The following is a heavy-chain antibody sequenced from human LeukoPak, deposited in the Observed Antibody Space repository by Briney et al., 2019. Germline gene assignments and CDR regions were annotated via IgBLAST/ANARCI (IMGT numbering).Heavy chain of an antibody. CDR3: ARAGGGWSFDY. CDR2: LFFGGST. CDR1: GASISTYY. J-gene: IGHJ4*02. Sequence: SETLSLTCTASGASISTYYWSWIRQPPGKGLEWIGYLFFGGSTNYNPSLKSRVTISSDTSKNQLSLKLTSVTAADTAVYYCARAGGGWSFDYLGQGTLVTVSS. D-gene: IGHD6-19*01. V-gene: IGHV4-59*01.